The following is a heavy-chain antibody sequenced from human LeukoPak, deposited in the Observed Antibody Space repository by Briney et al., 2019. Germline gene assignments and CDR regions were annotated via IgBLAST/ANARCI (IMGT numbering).Heavy chain of an antibody. V-gene: IGHV4-39*01. CDR2: IYYSGST. CDR1: GGSISSSSYY. J-gene: IGHJ3*02. CDR3: ARQTAANDAFDI. D-gene: IGHD2-2*01. Sequence: ASETLSLTCTVSGGSISSSSYYWGWIRQPPGKGLEWIGSIYYSGSTYYNLSLKSRVTISVDTSKNQFSLKLSSVTAADTAVYYCARQTAANDAFDIWGQGTMVTVSS.